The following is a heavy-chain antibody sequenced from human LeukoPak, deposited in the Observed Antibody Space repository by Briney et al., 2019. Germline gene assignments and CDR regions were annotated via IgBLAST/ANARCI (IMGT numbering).Heavy chain of an antibody. CDR3: ARDSPWFDP. CDR1: GGSISSGSYY. Sequence: PSETLSLTCTVSGGSISSGSYYWSWIRQPAGKGLEWIGRIYTSGSTNYNPSLKSRVTISVDTSKNQFSLKLSSVTAADTAVYYCARDSPWFDPWGQGTLVTVSS. V-gene: IGHV4-61*02. J-gene: IGHJ5*02. CDR2: IYTSGST.